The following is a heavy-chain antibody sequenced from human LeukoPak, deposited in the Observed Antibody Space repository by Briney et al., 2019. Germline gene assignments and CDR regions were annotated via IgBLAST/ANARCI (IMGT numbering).Heavy chain of an antibody. V-gene: IGHV4-38-2*02. Sequence: SDTLSLTCTVSGYSISSGYYWGWIRQPPGKGLEWFGSRQHSGSTYYNPSLKSRVTISVDMSKNQFSLKLSSVTAADTAVYYCARDRYYDSGSYYNWGQGTLVTVSS. D-gene: IGHD3-10*01. CDR2: RQHSGST. CDR3: ARDRYYDSGSYYN. CDR1: GYSISSGYY. J-gene: IGHJ4*02.